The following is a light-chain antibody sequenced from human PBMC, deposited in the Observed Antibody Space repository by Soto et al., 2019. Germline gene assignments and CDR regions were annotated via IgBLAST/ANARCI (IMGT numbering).Light chain of an antibody. Sequence: DIQMTQSPSTLSASVGDRVTSTCRASQSISSWLAWYQQKPGKAPKLLIYDASSLASGVPSRFSGSGSGTEFTLTISSLQPAHFATYYCQQYNSYWTFGQGTTVAIK. V-gene: IGKV1-5*01. CDR3: QQYNSYWT. CDR2: DAS. CDR1: QSISSW. J-gene: IGKJ1*01.